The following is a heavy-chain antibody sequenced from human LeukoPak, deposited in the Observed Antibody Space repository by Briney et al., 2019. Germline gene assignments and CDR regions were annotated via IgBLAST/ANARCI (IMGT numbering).Heavy chain of an antibody. CDR2: IYYSGST. CDR3: ARDMVRGTWFDP. D-gene: IGHD3-10*01. J-gene: IGHJ5*02. V-gene: IGHV4-30-4*01. Sequence: SETLSLTCTVSGGSISSGDYYWSWIRQPPGKGLEWIGYIYYSGSTYYNPSLKGRVTISVDTSKNQFSLKLSSVTAADTAVYYCARDMVRGTWFDPWGQGTLVTVSS. CDR1: GGSISSGDYY.